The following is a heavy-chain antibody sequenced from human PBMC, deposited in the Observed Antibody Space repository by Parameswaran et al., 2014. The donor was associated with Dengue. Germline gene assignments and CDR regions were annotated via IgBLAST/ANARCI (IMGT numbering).Heavy chain of an antibody. J-gene: IGHJ5*02. CDR2: IYYSGST. V-gene: IGHV4-59*08. Sequence: RWIRQPPGKGLERIGYIYYSGSTNYNPSLKSRVTISVDTSKNQFSLKLSSVTAADTAVYYCARHVYEVTGDWFDPWGQGTLVTVSS. D-gene: IGHD2-21*02. CDR3: ARHVYEVTGDWFDP.